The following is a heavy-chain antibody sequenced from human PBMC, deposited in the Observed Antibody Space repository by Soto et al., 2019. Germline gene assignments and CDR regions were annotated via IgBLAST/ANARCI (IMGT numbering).Heavy chain of an antibody. CDR1: GGSISSYY. CDR2: IYYSGST. Sequence: SETLSLTCTVSGGSISSYYWSWIRQPPGKGLEWIGYIYYSGSTNYNPSLKSRVTISVDTSKNQFSLKLSSVTAADTAVYYCARHPDGYNPRGFFYYYGMDVWGQGTTVTVSS. CDR3: ARHPDGYNPRGFFYYYGMDV. D-gene: IGHD5-12*01. V-gene: IGHV4-59*08. J-gene: IGHJ6*02.